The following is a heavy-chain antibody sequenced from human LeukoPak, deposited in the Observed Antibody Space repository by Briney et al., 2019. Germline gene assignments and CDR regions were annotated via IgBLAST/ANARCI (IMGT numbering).Heavy chain of an antibody. Sequence: EGSLRLSCVASGFTFTSYEMNWVRQAPGKGLEWISYISSSGATTYYADSVKGRFTISRDNAKNSLYLQMNSLRAEDTAVYYCASPSAGLPFDYWGQGTLVTVSS. V-gene: IGHV3-48*03. CDR1: GFTFTSYE. CDR2: ISSSGATT. D-gene: IGHD5-12*01. J-gene: IGHJ4*02. CDR3: ASPSAGLPFDY.